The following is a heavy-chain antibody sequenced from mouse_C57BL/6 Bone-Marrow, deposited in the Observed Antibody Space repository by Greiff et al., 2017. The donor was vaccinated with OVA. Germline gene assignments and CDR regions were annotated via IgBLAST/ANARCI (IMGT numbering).Heavy chain of an antibody. CDR2: ILPGSGST. D-gene: IGHD2-1*01. J-gene: IGHJ2*01. Sequence: QVQLQQSGAELMKPGASVKLSCKATGYTFTGYWIEWVKQRPGHGLEWIGEILPGSGSTNYNEKFKGKATFTADTSSNTAYMQLSSLTTEDSAIYYCAREGVVGRGNSYYFDYWGQGTTLTVSS. V-gene: IGHV1-9*01. CDR1: GYTFTGYW. CDR3: AREGVVGRGNSYYFDY.